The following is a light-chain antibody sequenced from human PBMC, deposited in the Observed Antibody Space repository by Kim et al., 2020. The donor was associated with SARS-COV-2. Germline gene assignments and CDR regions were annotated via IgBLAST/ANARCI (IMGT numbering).Light chain of an antibody. J-gene: IGLJ2*01. Sequence: VSPGQTARITCSGDKLGDKFACWYQKKPGQSPLLVIYQDSKRPSGIPERFSGSNSGNTATLTISGTQAMDEADYYCQAWDSSTVVFGGGTQLTVL. CDR3: QAWDSSTVV. CDR2: QDS. V-gene: IGLV3-1*01. CDR1: KLGDKF.